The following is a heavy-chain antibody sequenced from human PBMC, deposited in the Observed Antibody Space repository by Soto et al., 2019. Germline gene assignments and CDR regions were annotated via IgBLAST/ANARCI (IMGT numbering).Heavy chain of an antibody. D-gene: IGHD2-15*01. CDR1: GGTFSSYA. CDR2: IIPIFGTA. V-gene: IGHV1-69*01. J-gene: IGHJ4*02. Sequence: QVQLVQSGAEVKKPGSSVNVSCKASGGTFSSYAISWVRQAPGQGLEWMGGIIPIFGTANYAQKFQGRVTITADESTSTAYMELSSLRSEDTAVYYCAKEDIVVVVAATRAVVNWGQGTLVTVSS. CDR3: AKEDIVVVVAATRAVVN.